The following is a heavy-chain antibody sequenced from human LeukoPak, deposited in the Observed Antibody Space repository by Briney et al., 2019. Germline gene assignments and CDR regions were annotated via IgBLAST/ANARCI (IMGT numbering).Heavy chain of an antibody. D-gene: IGHD2-2*01. CDR2: IYSGGST. CDR3: ARIGYCSSTSCLNDY. J-gene: IGHJ4*02. CDR1: GFTVSSNY. Sequence: GGSLRLSCAASGFTVSSNYMSWVRQAPGKGLEGVSVIYSGGSTYYADSVKGRFTISRDNSKNTLYLQMNSLRAEDTAVYYCARIGYCSSTSCLNDYWGQGTLVTVSS. V-gene: IGHV3-53*01.